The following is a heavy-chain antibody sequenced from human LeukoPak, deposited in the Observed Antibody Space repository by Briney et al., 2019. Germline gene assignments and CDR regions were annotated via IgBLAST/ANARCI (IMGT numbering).Heavy chain of an antibody. Sequence: GGSLRLSCAASGFIFSDYGMQWVRQAPGKGLEWVAFIQYDGSKKYYADSVKGRFTISRDNSKKTVYLQVNRLRVEDTAVYYCVKEKKYYYDTTGYPGYDYWGQGTLVTVSS. CDR1: GFIFSDYG. D-gene: IGHD3-22*01. V-gene: IGHV3-30*02. CDR2: IQYDGSKK. J-gene: IGHJ4*02. CDR3: VKEKKYYYDTTGYPGYDY.